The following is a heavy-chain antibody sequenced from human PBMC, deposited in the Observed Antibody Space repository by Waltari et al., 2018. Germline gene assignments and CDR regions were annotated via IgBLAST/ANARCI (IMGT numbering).Heavy chain of an antibody. J-gene: IGHJ4*02. CDR2: IRYDGSNK. CDR3: AKDVGSSWTFDY. V-gene: IGHV3-30*02. CDR1: GFTFSSYG. Sequence: QVQLVESGGGVVQPGGSLRLSCAASGFTFSSYGMHWVRQAPGKGLEWVAFIRYDGSNKYYADSVKGRFTISRDNSKNTLYLQMNSLRAEDTAVYYCAKDVGSSWTFDYWGQGTLVTVSS. D-gene: IGHD6-13*01.